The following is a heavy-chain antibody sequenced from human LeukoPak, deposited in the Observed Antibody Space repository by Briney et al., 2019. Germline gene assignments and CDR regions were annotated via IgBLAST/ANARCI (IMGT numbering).Heavy chain of an antibody. V-gene: IGHV4-34*01. J-gene: IGHJ5*02. Sequence: GSLRLSCAASGFTFSSYSMNWVRQAPGKGLEWIGEINHSGSTNYNPSLKSRVTISVDTSKNQFSLKLSSVTAADTAVYYCARVYSSSSGSNWFDPWGQGTLVTVSS. D-gene: IGHD6-6*01. CDR2: INHSGST. CDR3: ARVYSSSSGSNWFDP. CDR1: GFTFSSYS.